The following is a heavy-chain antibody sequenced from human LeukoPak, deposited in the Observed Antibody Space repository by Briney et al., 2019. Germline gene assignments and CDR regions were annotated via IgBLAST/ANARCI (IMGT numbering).Heavy chain of an antibody. V-gene: IGHV3-7*03. D-gene: IGHD2-21*02. CDR1: EFTFGSYW. Sequence: GGSLRLSCAASEFTFGSYWMTWVRQAPGKGLEWVANINRDGSKYHFVDSVKGRFTISRDNAKNFLYLQMNSLRAEDTAVYFCARDSSPYCGDDCYFDAFDLWGQGTMVTVSS. J-gene: IGHJ3*01. CDR3: ARDSSPYCGDDCYFDAFDL. CDR2: INRDGSKY.